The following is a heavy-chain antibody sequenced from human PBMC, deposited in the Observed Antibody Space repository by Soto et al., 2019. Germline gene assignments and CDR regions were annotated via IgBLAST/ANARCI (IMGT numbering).Heavy chain of an antibody. CDR1: GGSLTGYY. Sequence: QVQLQQWGAGLLKPSETLSLTCTVNGGSLTGYYWSWIRQPPGKGLEWIGEVKDGGSTNYSPSLRGPGAISAVTAKHHFSPRLNSVTAADTAVYFCARGQEGRVATHWDQGALVTVSS. J-gene: IGHJ4*02. CDR3: ARGQEGRVATH. V-gene: IGHV4-34*01. CDR2: VKDGGST. D-gene: IGHD5-12*01.